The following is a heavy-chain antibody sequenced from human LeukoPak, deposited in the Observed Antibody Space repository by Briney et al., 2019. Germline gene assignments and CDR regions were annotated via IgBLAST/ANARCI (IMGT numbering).Heavy chain of an antibody. V-gene: IGHV3-74*01. J-gene: IGHJ4*02. Sequence: GGSLRLSCAASGFTLSSYWMYWVRQAPGKGLVWVSHINSDGSGTSYADSVKGRFTISRDNAKNTLYLQMNSLRVEDTAMYYCARAGNYGDCGYWGQGTLVTVSS. D-gene: IGHD4-17*01. CDR2: INSDGSGT. CDR1: GFTLSSYW. CDR3: ARAGNYGDCGY.